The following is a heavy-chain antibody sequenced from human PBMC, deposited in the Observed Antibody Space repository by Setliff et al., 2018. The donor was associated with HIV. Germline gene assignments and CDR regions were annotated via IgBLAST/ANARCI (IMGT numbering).Heavy chain of an antibody. Sequence: ASVKVSCKASGYTFSSYDINWVRQATGQGLGWMGWMNPNSGNTGYAQKFQGXVXMTRDTSISTAYMELSTLRDGDTAVYYCARDAGAPGRGNPLDYWGQGTXXXVSS. J-gene: IGHJ4*02. V-gene: IGHV1-8*02. CDR3: ARDAGAPGRGNPLDY. CDR2: MNPNSGNT. D-gene: IGHD3-10*01. CDR1: GYTFSSYD.